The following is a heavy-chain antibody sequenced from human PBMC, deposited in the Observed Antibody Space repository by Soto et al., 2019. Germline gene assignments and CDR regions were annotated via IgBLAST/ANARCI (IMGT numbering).Heavy chain of an antibody. CDR1: GFTFSSYA. V-gene: IGHV3-30-3*01. Sequence: XGSLRLSCAASGFTFSSYAMHWVRQAPGKGLEWVAVISYDGSNKYYADPVKGRFTISRDNSKNTLYLQMNSLRAEDTAVYYCARGYYGSGSYFGFDYWGQGTLVTVSS. J-gene: IGHJ4*02. CDR2: ISYDGSNK. CDR3: ARGYYGSGSYFGFDY. D-gene: IGHD3-10*01.